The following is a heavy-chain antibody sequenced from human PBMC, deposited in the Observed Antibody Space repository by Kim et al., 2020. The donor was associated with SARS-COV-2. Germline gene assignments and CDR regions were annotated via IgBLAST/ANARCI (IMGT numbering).Heavy chain of an antibody. J-gene: IGHJ6*02. CDR3: ARDPLGFGEPMDV. D-gene: IGHD3-10*01. Sequence: GGSLRLSCAASGFTFSSYGMHWVRQAPGKGLEWVAAIWYDGSNKYYADSVKGRFTISRDNSKNTLYLQMNSLRAEDTAVYYCARDPLGFGEPMDVWGQG. CDR1: GFTFSSYG. CDR2: IWYDGSNK. V-gene: IGHV3-33*01.